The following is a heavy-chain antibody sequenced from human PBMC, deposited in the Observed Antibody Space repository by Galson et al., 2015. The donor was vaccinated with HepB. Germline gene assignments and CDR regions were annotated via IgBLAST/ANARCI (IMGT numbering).Heavy chain of an antibody. CDR2: ISASGADT. D-gene: IGHD3-16*01. V-gene: IGHV3-23*01. Sequence: LRLSCAASGFTFSNYAMSWVRQARGKGLEWVSTISASGADTKYAESVNGRFTISRDNANNTLSLQMTSPRDEDAALYFCAKGRYASRSHFDSWGQGALVTVSS. J-gene: IGHJ4*02. CDR3: AKGRYASRSHFDS. CDR1: GFTFSNYA.